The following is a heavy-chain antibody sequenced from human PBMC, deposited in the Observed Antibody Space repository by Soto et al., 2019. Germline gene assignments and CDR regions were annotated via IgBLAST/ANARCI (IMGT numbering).Heavy chain of an antibody. Sequence: EVQLVESGGGLVKPGGSLRLSCAASGFTFSSYSMNWVRQAPGKGLEWVSSISSSSSYIYYADSVKGRFTISRDNAKNSLYLQMNSLGAEDTAVYYCARGGSGRFLEWLDQNYYYYGMDVWGQGTTVTVSS. CDR2: ISSSSSYI. D-gene: IGHD3-3*01. J-gene: IGHJ6*02. CDR1: GFTFSSYS. CDR3: ARGGSGRFLEWLDQNYYYYGMDV. V-gene: IGHV3-21*01.